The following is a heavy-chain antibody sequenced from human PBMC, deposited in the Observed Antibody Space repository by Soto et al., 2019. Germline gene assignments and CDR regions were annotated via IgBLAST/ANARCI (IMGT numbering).Heavy chain of an antibody. CDR2: IYHSGST. V-gene: IGHV4-31*03. J-gene: IGHJ3*01. Sequence: QVRLQESGPGLVRPSQTLSLTCSVSDDSLTIGGHYWTWIRQHPGKGLEWIGYIYHSGSTYYSPSLKSRVTISVYTSENQFSLKLTSMTAADTAVYYCARGGDGFDLWGQGKMVTVSS. CDR1: DDSLTIGGHY. CDR3: ARGGDGFDL.